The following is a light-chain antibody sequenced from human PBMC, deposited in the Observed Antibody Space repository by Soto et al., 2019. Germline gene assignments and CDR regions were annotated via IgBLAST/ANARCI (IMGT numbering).Light chain of an antibody. J-gene: IGKJ4*01. V-gene: IGKV1-9*01. Sequence: DIQLTQSPSFLSASVGDRVTITCRASQGISSYLAWYQQKPGKAPKLLIYTASTLQSGVPSRFSGSGSGTEFTLTINSLQPEDFATYYCQQHNSYPLTFGGGTKVEIK. CDR3: QQHNSYPLT. CDR1: QGISSY. CDR2: TAS.